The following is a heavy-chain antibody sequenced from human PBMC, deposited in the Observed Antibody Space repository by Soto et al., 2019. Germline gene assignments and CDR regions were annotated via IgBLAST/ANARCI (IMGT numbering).Heavy chain of an antibody. J-gene: IGHJ6*04. CDR3: ARGIQKLDS. CDR2: IKEDGSEK. D-gene: IGHD6-13*01. CDR1: GFTFSSDW. Sequence: VVSLRLSCAASGFTFSSDWMTWVRQAPGKGLEWVANIKEDGSEKYYVDSVKGRFTISRDNAEKSLYLQMNSLRAEDSAVYYCARGIQKLDSWGKGNTVTVYS. V-gene: IGHV3-7*03.